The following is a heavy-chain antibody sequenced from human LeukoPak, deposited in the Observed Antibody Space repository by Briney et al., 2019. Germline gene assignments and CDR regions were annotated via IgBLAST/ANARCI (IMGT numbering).Heavy chain of an antibody. V-gene: IGHV4-59*01. CDR3: ARGYSGYDYFDY. D-gene: IGHD5-12*01. CDR2: IYYSGST. J-gene: IGHJ4*02. Sequence: SETLSLTCTVSGVSISSYYWSWIRQPPGKGLEWIGYIYYSGSTIYNPSLKSRVTISVDTSKNQFPLKLSSVTAADTAVYYCARGYSGYDYFDYWGQGTLVTVSS. CDR1: GVSISSYY.